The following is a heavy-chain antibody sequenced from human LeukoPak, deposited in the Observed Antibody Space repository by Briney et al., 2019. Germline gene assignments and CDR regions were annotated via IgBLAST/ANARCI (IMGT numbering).Heavy chain of an antibody. V-gene: IGHV3-30*03. Sequence: GRSLRLSCAASGFTFSSYGMHWVRQAPGKGLEWVAVISYDGSNKYYADSVKGRFTISRDNAKKTVSLQMNSLRAEDTAVYYCVSDHTGHDDYWGQGTLVTVSS. CDR3: VSDHTGHDDY. CDR2: ISYDGSNK. J-gene: IGHJ4*02. D-gene: IGHD1-1*01. CDR1: GFTFSSYG.